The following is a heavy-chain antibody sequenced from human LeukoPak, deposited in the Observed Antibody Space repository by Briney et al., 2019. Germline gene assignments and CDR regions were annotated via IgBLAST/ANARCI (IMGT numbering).Heavy chain of an antibody. J-gene: IGHJ3*02. Sequence: GGSLRLSCAASGFTFSSYAMSWVRQAPGKGLEWVSAISGSGGSTYYADSVKGRFTISRDNSKNTLYLQMNSLRAEDTAVYYCAKEGDRSGYYSDAFDIWGQGTMVTVSS. D-gene: IGHD3-22*01. CDR2: ISGSGGST. V-gene: IGHV3-23*01. CDR1: GFTFSSYA. CDR3: AKEGDRSGYYSDAFDI.